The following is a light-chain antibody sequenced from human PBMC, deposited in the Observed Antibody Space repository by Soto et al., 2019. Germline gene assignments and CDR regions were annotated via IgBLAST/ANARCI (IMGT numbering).Light chain of an antibody. CDR2: EGS. V-gene: IGLV2-23*01. CDR3: CSYAGDSTYV. J-gene: IGLJ1*01. CDR1: SSDVGSYNF. Sequence: QSALTQPASVSGSPGQSITISCTGTSSDVGSYNFVSWYQQHPGKAPKLMIYEGSKRPSGVSDRFSGSKSGNTASLTISGIQAEYEADYYCCSYAGDSTYVFGTGTKVTVL.